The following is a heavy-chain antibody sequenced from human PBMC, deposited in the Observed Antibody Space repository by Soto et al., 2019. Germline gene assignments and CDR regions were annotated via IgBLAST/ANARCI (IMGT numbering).Heavy chain of an antibody. Sequence: PGGSLRLSCAASGFTFSSYDMHWVRQATGKGLEWVSAIGTAGDTYYPGSVKGRFTISRENAKNSLYLQMNRLRAGDTAVYYCARGTYYDILTDQPGYYYYYMDVWGKGTTVTVSS. CDR3: ARGTYYDILTDQPGYYYYYMDV. CDR1: GFTFSSYD. D-gene: IGHD3-9*01. V-gene: IGHV3-13*01. CDR2: IGTAGDT. J-gene: IGHJ6*03.